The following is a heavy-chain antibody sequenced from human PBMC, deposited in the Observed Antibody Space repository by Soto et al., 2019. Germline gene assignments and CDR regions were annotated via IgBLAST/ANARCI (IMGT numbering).Heavy chain of an antibody. CDR2: IYYSGST. CDR1: GGSISSGGYY. Sequence: QVQLQESGPGLVKPSQTLSLTCTVSGGSISSGGYYWSWIRQHPGKGLEWIGYIYYSGSTYYNPSLKSRFTISVDTSKNQFSLKLSSVITADTAVYYCARVLPAATVDYWGQGTLVTVSS. CDR3: ARVLPAATVDY. D-gene: IGHD2-2*01. J-gene: IGHJ4*02. V-gene: IGHV4-31*03.